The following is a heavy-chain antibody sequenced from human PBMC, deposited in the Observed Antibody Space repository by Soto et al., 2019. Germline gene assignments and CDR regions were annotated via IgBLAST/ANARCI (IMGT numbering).Heavy chain of an antibody. Sequence: VGSLRLSCAASGFTFSSYAMSWVRQAPGKGLEWVSAISGSGGSTYYADSVKGRFTISRDNSKNTLYLQMNSLRAEDTAVYYCAKDRTVTRGSFDIWGQGTMVTVSS. CDR3: AKDRTVTRGSFDI. J-gene: IGHJ3*02. CDR1: GFTFSSYA. D-gene: IGHD4-17*01. V-gene: IGHV3-23*01. CDR2: ISGSGGST.